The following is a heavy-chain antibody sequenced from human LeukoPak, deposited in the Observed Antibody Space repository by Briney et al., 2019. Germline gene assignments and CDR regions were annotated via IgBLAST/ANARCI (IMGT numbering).Heavy chain of an antibody. CDR2: IRSKAYGGTT. CDR3: TRWGPEGSGWFYFDY. D-gene: IGHD6-19*01. CDR1: GFTFGDYA. Sequence: GGSLRLSCTASGFTFGDYAMSWVRQAPGKGLEWVGFIRSKAYGGTTEYAASVKGRFTISRDDSKSIAYLQMNSLKTEDTAVYYCTRWGPEGSGWFYFDYWGQGTLVTVSS. J-gene: IGHJ4*02. V-gene: IGHV3-49*04.